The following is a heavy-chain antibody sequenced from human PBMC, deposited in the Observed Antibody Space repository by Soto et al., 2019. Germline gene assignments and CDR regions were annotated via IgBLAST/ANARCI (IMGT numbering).Heavy chain of an antibody. V-gene: IGHV1-2*04. CDR2: INPNSGGT. D-gene: IGHD6-19*01. CDR1: GYSFAYYG. J-gene: IGHJ4*02. Sequence: GASVKVSCKASGYSFAYYGINWVRQAPGQGLEWMGWINPNSGGTNYAQKFQGWVTMTRDTSISTAYMELSRLRSDDTAVYYCARGGVPVALGGGIAVAGPVFDYWGQGTLVTVSS. CDR3: ARGGVPVALGGGIAVAGPVFDY.